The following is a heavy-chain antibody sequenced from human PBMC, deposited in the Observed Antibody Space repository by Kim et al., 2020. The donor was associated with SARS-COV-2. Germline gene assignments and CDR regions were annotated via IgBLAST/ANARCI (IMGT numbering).Heavy chain of an antibody. CDR2: IYFNYTT. J-gene: IGHJ6*02. CDR3: ARLGVTFGGVLDV. CDR1: GHPITSYY. V-gene: IGHV4-59*08. D-gene: IGHD3-16*01. Sequence: SETLSLTCTVSGHPITSYYWSWIRQPPGKGLEWLGHIYFNYTTNYNPSLKSRLTISADTSKNHFSLRLNSVSAADTAIYYCARLGVTFGGVLDVWGQGTTVTVS.